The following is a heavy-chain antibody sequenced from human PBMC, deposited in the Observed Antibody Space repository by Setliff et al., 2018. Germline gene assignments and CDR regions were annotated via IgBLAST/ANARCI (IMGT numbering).Heavy chain of an antibody. D-gene: IGHD2-15*01. V-gene: IGHV1-18*01. Sequence: SVKVSCKASGYIFSSYGISWVRQAPGQGLQWMGWISSYNTDITNYAERFQGRITMTTDTSTSAAYMELRGLRSDDTAIYYCAISTLSICSGGSCPNVFDVWGPGTLVTVSS. CDR3: AISTLSICSGGSCPNVFDV. J-gene: IGHJ3*01. CDR1: GYIFSSYG. CDR2: ISSYNTDIT.